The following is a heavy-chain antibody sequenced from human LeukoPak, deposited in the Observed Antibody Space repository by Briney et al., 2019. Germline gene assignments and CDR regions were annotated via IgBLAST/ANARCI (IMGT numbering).Heavy chain of an antibody. CDR2: IWYDASNK. CDR1: GFTLSGYG. Sequence: PGRSLRLSCAASGFTLSGYGMHWLRQDPGQRLEWVAIIWYDASNKYYADSVKGRFTISRDNSTNTLYLQMNSLRAEDTAVYYCARQWLGVYDYWSQGTLVTVSS. J-gene: IGHJ4*02. V-gene: IGHV3-33*01. D-gene: IGHD6-19*01. CDR3: ARQWLGVYDY.